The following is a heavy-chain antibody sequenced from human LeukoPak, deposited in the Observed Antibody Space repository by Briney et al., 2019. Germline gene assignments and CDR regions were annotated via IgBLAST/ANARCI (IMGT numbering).Heavy chain of an antibody. CDR3: ARWAGDDFWSGYLNWFDP. CDR2: IYTSGST. D-gene: IGHD3-3*01. J-gene: IGHJ5*02. V-gene: IGHV4-4*07. Sequence: SETLSLTCTVSGGSISSYYWSWIRQPAGKGLEWIGRIYTSGSTNYNPSLKSRVTMPVDTSKNQFSLKLSSVTAADTAVYYCARWAGDDFWSGYLNWFDPWGQGTLVTVSS. CDR1: GGSISSYY.